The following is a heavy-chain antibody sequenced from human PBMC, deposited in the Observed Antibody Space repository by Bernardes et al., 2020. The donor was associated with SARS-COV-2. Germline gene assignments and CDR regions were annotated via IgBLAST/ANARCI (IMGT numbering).Heavy chain of an antibody. CDR3: ARDRTNNGMFHDFWSGESWLDP. CDR1: GDSISSGFYY. Sequence: SETLSLTCTVSGDSISSGFYYWTWIRQPAGKGPEWIGRIYVSGHTNYNPSLKSRVTMSLDTSKNQFSLNLSSMTAADTAVYYCARDRTNNGMFHDFWSGESWLDPWGQGTLVTVSS. CDR2: IYVSGHT. J-gene: IGHJ5*02. V-gene: IGHV4-61*02. D-gene: IGHD3-3*01.